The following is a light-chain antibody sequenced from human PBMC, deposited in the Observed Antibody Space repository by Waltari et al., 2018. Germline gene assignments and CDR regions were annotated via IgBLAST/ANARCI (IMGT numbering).Light chain of an antibody. CDR2: EDT. J-gene: IGLJ7*01. Sequence: QSVLTQPPSVSAAPGQRVTISCSGGRSNIENNYVSWYRQFPGTAPKLLIYEDTGRPSGIAGRFSGSKSGTSATLDITGLQAGDEADYYCGTWDSSLSGAVFGGGTHLTVL. CDR1: RSNIENNY. V-gene: IGLV1-51*02. CDR3: GTWDSSLSGAV.